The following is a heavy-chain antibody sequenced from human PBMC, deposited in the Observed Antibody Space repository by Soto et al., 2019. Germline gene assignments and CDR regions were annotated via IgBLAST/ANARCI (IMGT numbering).Heavy chain of an antibody. V-gene: IGHV3-21*01. Sequence: GGSLRLSCAASGFMFSGYAMNWVRQAPGKGLEWVSFISSTSGHIYYADSVKGRFTISRDNAKNSLYLQMNSLRADDTAVYYCARDGKYQMVEYYYYGFDVWGQGTTVTVSS. CDR3: ARDGKYQMVEYYYYGFDV. CDR1: GFMFSGYA. J-gene: IGHJ6*02. D-gene: IGHD2-2*01. CDR2: ISSTSGHI.